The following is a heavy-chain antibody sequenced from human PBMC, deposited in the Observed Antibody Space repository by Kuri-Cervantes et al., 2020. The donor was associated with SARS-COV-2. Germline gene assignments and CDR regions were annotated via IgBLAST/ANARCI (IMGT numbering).Heavy chain of an antibody. CDR3: ARDVGDSGSDY. V-gene: IGHV3-33*08. D-gene: IGHD3-10*01. CDR2: IWNDGSNK. J-gene: IGHJ4*02. Sequence: GGSLRLSCAASGFTFSTYDMYWVRQAPGKGLEWVAFIWNDGSNKYYADSVKGRFTISRDNSKNTLYLQMDSLRGDDTAVYYCARDVGDSGSDYWGQGTPVTVSS. CDR1: GFTFSTYD.